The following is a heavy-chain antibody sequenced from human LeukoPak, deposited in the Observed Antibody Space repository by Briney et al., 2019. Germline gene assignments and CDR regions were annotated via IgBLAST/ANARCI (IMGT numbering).Heavy chain of an antibody. V-gene: IGHV3-48*01. J-gene: IGHJ4*02. CDR3: ARDPRIAARPLFDY. Sequence: GGSLRLSCAASGFTFSSYSMNWVRQAPGKGLEWVSYISGSNNNIHYADSVKGRFTISRDNAKNSLYLQMNNLRAEDTAVYYCARDPRIAARPLFDYWGQGTLVTVSS. CDR1: GFTFSSYS. D-gene: IGHD6-6*01. CDR2: ISGSNNNI.